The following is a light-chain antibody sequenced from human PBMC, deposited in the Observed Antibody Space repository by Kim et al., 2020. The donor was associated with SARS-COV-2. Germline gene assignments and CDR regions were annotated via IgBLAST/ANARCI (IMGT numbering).Light chain of an antibody. CDR3: MQTLQTPT. V-gene: IGKV2-28*01. J-gene: IGKJ2*01. CDR1: QSLLYANGDSF. Sequence: GGPASISCKSSQSLLYANGDSFLSWYLQKPGQSPRLLIYLVSNRASGVPDRFSGSGSDSDFTLKISRVEAEDVGVYFCMQTLQTPTFGQGTKLEI. CDR2: LVS.